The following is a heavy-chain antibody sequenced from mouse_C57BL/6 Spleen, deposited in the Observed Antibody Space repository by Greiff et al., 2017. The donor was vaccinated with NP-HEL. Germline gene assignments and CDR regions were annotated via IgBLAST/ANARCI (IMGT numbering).Heavy chain of an antibody. CDR2: IDPSDSET. Sequence: QVQLQQPGAELVRPGSSVKLSCKASGYTFTSYWMHWVKQRPIQGLEWIGNIDPSDSETHYNQKFKDKATLTVDKSSSTAYMQLSSLTSEDSAVYYCARSGYGSSYGSYFDYWGQGTTLTVSS. J-gene: IGHJ2*01. D-gene: IGHD1-1*01. CDR3: ARSGYGSSYGSYFDY. CDR1: GYTFTSYW. V-gene: IGHV1-52*01.